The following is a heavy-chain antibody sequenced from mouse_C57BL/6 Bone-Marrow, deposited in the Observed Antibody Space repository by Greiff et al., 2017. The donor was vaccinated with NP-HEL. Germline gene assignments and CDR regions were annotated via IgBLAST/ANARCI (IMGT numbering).Heavy chain of an antibody. CDR1: GYTFTDYY. V-gene: IGHV1-26*01. Sequence: EVQLQQSGPELVKPGASVKISCKASGYTFTDYYMNWVKQSHGKSLEWIGDINPNNGGTSYNQKFKGKATLTVDKSSSTAYMERRSLTSEDSAVYYCAREGIYYGNYGFDYWGQGTTLTVSS. CDR2: INPNNGGT. CDR3: AREGIYYGNYGFDY. J-gene: IGHJ2*01. D-gene: IGHD2-1*01.